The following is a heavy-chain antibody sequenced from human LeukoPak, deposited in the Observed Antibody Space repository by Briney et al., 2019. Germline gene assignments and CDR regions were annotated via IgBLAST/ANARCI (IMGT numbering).Heavy chain of an antibody. J-gene: IGHJ4*02. CDR2: IKGDESAR. CDR3: AKDVGGSLDY. Sequence: GGSLRLSCAASGFTFSTYWMAWVRQAPGKGLEWVANIKGDESARHQADSVKGRFTISRDNAKKSVYLQMSSLRGEDTAVYYCAKDVGGSLDYWGQGTLVTVSS. CDR1: GFTFSTYW. D-gene: IGHD1-26*01. V-gene: IGHV3-7*01.